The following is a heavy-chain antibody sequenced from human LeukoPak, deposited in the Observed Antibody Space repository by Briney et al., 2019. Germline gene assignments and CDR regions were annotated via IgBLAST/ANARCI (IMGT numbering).Heavy chain of an antibody. CDR3: ARLPGYCSSTSCYLIDY. J-gene: IGHJ4*02. D-gene: IGHD2-2*01. CDR1: GGYIRSYY. V-gene: IGHV4-59*08. Sequence: SETLSLTCTVSGGYIRSYYWSWIRQPPGKGLEWIGYIYYSGSTNYNPSLKSRVTISVDTSKKQLSLKLSSVTAADTAVYYCARLPGYCSSTSCYLIDYWGQGTLVTVSS. CDR2: IYYSGST.